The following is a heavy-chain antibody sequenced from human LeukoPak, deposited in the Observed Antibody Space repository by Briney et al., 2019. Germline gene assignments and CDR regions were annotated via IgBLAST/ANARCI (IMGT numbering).Heavy chain of an antibody. J-gene: IGHJ6*03. V-gene: IGHV1-2*02. Sequence: ASVKVSCKASGYTFTSYYMHWVRQAPGQGLEWMGWINPNSGGTNYAQKFQGRVTMTRDTSISTAYMELSRLRSDDTAVYYCARDLKAATPYYYYYYYMDVWGKGTTVTVSS. CDR2: INPNSGGT. CDR1: GYTFTSYY. D-gene: IGHD2-15*01. CDR3: ARDLKAATPYYYYYYYMDV.